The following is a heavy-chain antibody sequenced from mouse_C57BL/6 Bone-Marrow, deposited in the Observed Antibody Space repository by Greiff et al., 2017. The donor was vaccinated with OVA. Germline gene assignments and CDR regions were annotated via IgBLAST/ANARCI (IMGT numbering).Heavy chain of an antibody. V-gene: IGHV1-7*01. J-gene: IGHJ2*01. Sequence: VQLVESGAELAKPGASVKLSCKASGYTFTSYWMHWVKQSPGQGLEWIGYINPSSGYTKYNQKFKDKATLTADKSSSTAYMQLHSLTYEDSAVDYEARKDYGSSYVVDYGGRGTTLTVTS. CDR1: GYTFTSYW. CDR3: ARKDYGSSYVVDY. CDR2: INPSSGYT. D-gene: IGHD1-1*01.